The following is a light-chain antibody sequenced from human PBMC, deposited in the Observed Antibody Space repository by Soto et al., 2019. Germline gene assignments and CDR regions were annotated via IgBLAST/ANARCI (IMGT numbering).Light chain of an antibody. V-gene: IGKV3-20*01. Sequence: EIVLTQSPGTLSLSPGERATLSCRASQSVTSSYLAWYQQRPGQAPRLLIYGASSRATGIPDRFSGSGSGADFTLTISRLEPEDSAVYYCQQYCTSPFNFGQGTKLEI. CDR2: GAS. CDR3: QQYCTSPFN. J-gene: IGKJ2*01. CDR1: QSVTSSY.